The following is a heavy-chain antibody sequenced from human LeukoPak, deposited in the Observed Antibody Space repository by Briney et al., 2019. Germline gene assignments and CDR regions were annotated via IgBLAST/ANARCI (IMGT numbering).Heavy chain of an antibody. V-gene: IGHV1-18*01. CDR2: IFAYNGNT. D-gene: IGHD2-15*01. Sequence: ASVKVSCKTSGYIFNTYGISWVRQAPGQGLEWMGWIFAYNGNTNYAQRLQGRVTMTTDTPTSTASMELRSLRSDDTAVYYCMRAGYCSGGGCYAGALDFWGQGTMVTVSS. CDR1: GYIFNTYG. CDR3: MRAGYCSGGGCYAGALDF. J-gene: IGHJ3*01.